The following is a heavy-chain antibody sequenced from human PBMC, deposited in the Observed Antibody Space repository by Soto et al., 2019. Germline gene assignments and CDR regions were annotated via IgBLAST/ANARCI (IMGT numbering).Heavy chain of an antibody. CDR1: GGSFSGYY. CDR3: ARDFLS. J-gene: IGHJ4*02. CDR2: INRSGST. Sequence: SETLSLTCAVYGGSFSGYYWSWIRQPPGKGLEWIGEINRSGSTNYNPSLKSRVTISIDTSKNQFSLELASVIAADTATHYCARDFLSWGQGTLVTVSS. V-gene: IGHV4-34*01.